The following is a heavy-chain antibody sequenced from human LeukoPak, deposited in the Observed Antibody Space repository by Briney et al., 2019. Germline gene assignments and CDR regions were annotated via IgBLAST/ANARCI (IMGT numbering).Heavy chain of an antibody. CDR1: GYTFTSYG. Sequence: GASVKVSCKASGYTFTSYGISWVRQAPGQGLEWMGGIIPIFGTANYAQKFQGRVTITADESTSTAYMELSSLRSEDTAVYYCARGCSGGSCYSERDNWFDPWGQGTLVTVSS. CDR3: ARGCSGGSCYSERDNWFDP. J-gene: IGHJ5*02. CDR2: IIPIFGTA. D-gene: IGHD2-15*01. V-gene: IGHV1-69*13.